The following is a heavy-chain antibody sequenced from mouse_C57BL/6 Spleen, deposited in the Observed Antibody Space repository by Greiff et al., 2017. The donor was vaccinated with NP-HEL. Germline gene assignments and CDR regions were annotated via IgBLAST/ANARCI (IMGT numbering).Heavy chain of an antibody. D-gene: IGHD2-5*01. CDR1: GYTFTSYW. CDR2: IDPSDSET. J-gene: IGHJ3*01. Sequence: VQLQQPGAELVRPGSSVKLSCKASGYTFTSYWMHWVKQRPIQGLEWIGNIDPSDSETHYNQKFKDKATLTVDKSSSTSYMHLSSLTSEDSAVYYCARSEDSNSFAYWGQGTLVTVSA. V-gene: IGHV1-52*01. CDR3: ARSEDSNSFAY.